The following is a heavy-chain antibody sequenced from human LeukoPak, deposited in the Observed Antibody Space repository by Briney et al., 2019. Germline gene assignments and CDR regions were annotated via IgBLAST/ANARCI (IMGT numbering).Heavy chain of an antibody. CDR2: INTDGSST. D-gene: IGHD3-16*02. CDR3: AREGSGSYPFDY. CDR1: GFTFSSYW. Sequence: GGSLRLSCAASGFTFSSYWMHWVRQAPGKGLVWVSRINTDGSSTSYADSVKGRFTISRDNAKNSLYLQMNSLRAEDTALYHCAREGSGSYPFDYWGQGTLVTVSS. V-gene: IGHV3-74*01. J-gene: IGHJ4*02.